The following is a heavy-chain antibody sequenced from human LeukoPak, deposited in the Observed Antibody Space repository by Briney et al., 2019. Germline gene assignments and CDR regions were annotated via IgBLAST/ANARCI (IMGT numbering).Heavy chain of an antibody. J-gene: IGHJ4*02. V-gene: IGHV3-23*01. D-gene: IGHD4-17*01. CDR1: GFTFSSYA. CDR3: AKAPVFYGDYEGYFDY. CDR2: ISGSGGST. Sequence: GGSLRLSCAASGFTFSSYAMSWVRQAPGKGLEWVSAISGSGGSTYYADSVKGRFTISRDNSKNTLYLQMNSLRAGDTAVYYCAKAPVFYGDYEGYFDYWGQGTLVTVSS.